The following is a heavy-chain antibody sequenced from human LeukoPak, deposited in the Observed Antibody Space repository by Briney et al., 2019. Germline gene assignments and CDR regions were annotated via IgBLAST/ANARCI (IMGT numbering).Heavy chain of an antibody. CDR3: ARGLAYYYDSSGYATYYFDY. D-gene: IGHD3-22*01. J-gene: IGHJ4*02. CDR2: IKQDGSEK. CDR1: GFTFSSYW. Sequence: GGSLRLSCAASGFTFSSYWMSWVRQAPGKGLEWVANIKQDGSEKYYVDSVKGRFTISRDNAKNSLYLQMNSLRDEDTAVYYCARGLAYYYDSSGYATYYFDYWGQGTLVTVSS. V-gene: IGHV3-7*01.